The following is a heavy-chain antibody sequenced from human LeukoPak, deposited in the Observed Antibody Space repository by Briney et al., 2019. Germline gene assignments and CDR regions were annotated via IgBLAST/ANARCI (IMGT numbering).Heavy chain of an antibody. Sequence: GGSLRLSCAASGFTFSRCGMHWVRQAPGKGLEWVAVISFDGRSKFYIDSVKGRFTISRDNSKNSLYLQMNSLRAEDTAVYYCARERYSSAWGQGTLVTVSS. CDR2: ISFDGRSK. CDR1: GFTFSRCG. CDR3: ARERYSSA. D-gene: IGHD6-19*01. V-gene: IGHV3-33*05. J-gene: IGHJ4*02.